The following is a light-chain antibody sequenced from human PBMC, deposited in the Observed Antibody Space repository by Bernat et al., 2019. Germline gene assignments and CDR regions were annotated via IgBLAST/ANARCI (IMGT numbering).Light chain of an antibody. CDR1: QGISSW. CDR2: AAS. J-gene: IGKJ4*01. CDR3: QQSNSFPLT. V-gene: IGKV1D-12*01. Sequence: DIQMTQSPSSVSASVGDRVTITCRASQGISSWLVWYQQKPGKAPKLLIYAASTLQSGIPSRFSGSGVGTDFTLTIRSLQPEDFATYYCQQSNSFPLTFGGGTKVEIK.